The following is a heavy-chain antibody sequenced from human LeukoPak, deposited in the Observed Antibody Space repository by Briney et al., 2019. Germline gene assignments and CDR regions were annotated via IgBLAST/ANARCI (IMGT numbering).Heavy chain of an antibody. Sequence: SETLSLTCAVYGDSFSGYYWSWLRQPPGKGLEWIGEVNHSGSTNYNPSLKSRVTISVDTSKNQFSLKLSSVTAADTAVYYCASCRLVINAFDIWGQGTMVTVSS. CDR2: VNHSGST. J-gene: IGHJ3*02. V-gene: IGHV4-34*01. CDR1: GDSFSGYY. D-gene: IGHD3-22*01. CDR3: ASCRLVINAFDI.